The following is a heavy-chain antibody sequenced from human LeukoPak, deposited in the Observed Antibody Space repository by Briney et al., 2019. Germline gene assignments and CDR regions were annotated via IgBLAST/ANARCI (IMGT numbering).Heavy chain of an antibody. J-gene: IGHJ3*02. V-gene: IGHV3-48*01. Sequence: TGGSLRLSCAASGFTFSSYSMNWVRQAPGKGLEWVSYISSSSSTIYYADSVKGRFTISRDNAKNSLYLQVNSLRAEDTAVYYCARAEYYDILTGYYNLDAFDIWGQGTMVTVSS. CDR3: ARAEYYDILTGYYNLDAFDI. CDR1: GFTFSSYS. CDR2: ISSSSSTI. D-gene: IGHD3-9*01.